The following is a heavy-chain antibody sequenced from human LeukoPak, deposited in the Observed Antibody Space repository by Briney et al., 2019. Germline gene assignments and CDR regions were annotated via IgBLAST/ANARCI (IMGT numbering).Heavy chain of an antibody. V-gene: IGHV3-74*01. CDR1: GFTISSYW. CDR2: INSDGSST. Sequence: GGSLRLSCTASGFTISSYWMHWVRQALGQGLVWVSRINSDGSSTSYADSVKGRFTISRDNAKNTLYLQMNSLRAEDTAVYYCARDNGHYNFWSGYYTYYFYYWGQGTLVTVSS. D-gene: IGHD3-3*01. CDR3: ARDNGHYNFWSGYYTYYFYY. J-gene: IGHJ4*02.